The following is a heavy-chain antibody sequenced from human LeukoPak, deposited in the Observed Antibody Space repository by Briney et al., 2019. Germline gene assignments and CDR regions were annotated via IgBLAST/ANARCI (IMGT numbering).Heavy chain of an antibody. V-gene: IGHV3-23*01. CDR1: GFTFSSYA. CDR2: ISGSGGST. J-gene: IGHJ4*01. Sequence: GGSLRLSCAAAGFTFSSYAMSWVRQAPGKGLEWVSAISGSGGSTYYADSVKGRFTISRDNSKNTLYLQMNSLRAEDTAVYYCAKDNDFWSGYHFDYWGQGTLVTVSS. D-gene: IGHD3-3*01. CDR3: AKDNDFWSGYHFDY.